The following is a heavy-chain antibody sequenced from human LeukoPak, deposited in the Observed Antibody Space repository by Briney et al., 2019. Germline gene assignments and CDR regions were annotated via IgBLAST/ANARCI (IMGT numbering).Heavy chain of an antibody. CDR3: ARGLGTGYCSGGSCYFPPWFDP. J-gene: IGHJ5*02. CDR2: IYYSGST. Sequence: PSETLFLTCTVSGGSISSGGYYWSWIRQHPGKGLEWIGYIYYSGSTNYNPSLKSRVTISVDRSKNQFSLKLSSVTAADTAVYYCARGLGTGYCSGGSCYFPPWFDPWGQGTLVTVSS. D-gene: IGHD2-15*01. CDR1: GGSISSGGYY. V-gene: IGHV4-61*08.